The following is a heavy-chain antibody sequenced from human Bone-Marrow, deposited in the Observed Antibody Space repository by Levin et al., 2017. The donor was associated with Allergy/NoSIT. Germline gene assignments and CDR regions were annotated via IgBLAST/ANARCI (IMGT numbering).Heavy chain of an antibody. CDR3: ARGHVGFFDD. Sequence: LRLSCSVSGDSISSGGYYWSWIRQHPGKGLEWIGYIYNSGSTYYNPSLKSRVITSVDPSKNQFSLKVNSVTAADTAVYYCARGHVGFFDDWGQGTLVTVSS. D-gene: IGHD3-10*01. J-gene: IGHJ4*02. V-gene: IGHV4-31*03. CDR2: IYNSGST. CDR1: GDSISSGGYY.